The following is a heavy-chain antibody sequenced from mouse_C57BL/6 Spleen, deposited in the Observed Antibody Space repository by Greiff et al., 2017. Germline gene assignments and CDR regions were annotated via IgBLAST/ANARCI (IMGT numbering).Heavy chain of an antibody. Sequence: QVQLQQSGPELVKPGASVKISCKASGYAFSSSWMNWVKQRPGQGLEWIGRIYPGDGDTNYNGKFKGKATLTADKASSTAYMQLSSLTSEDSAVYFCARESCSFAYWGQGTLVTVSA. CDR2: IYPGDGDT. CDR1: GYAFSSSW. CDR3: ARESCSFAY. J-gene: IGHJ3*01. V-gene: IGHV1-82*01.